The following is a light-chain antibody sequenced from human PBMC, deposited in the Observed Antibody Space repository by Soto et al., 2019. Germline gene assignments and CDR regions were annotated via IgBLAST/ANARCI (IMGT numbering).Light chain of an antibody. Sequence: DIVMTQTPLSSPVTLGQPASISCRSSQSLEHSDGNTYLSWRQQWPGQPPRLLIYKISNRFSGDPDIFSGSGAGTDFTLNTSRGEAADVGVYYCMQATQVMYTFGQGTKLEIK. CDR2: KIS. V-gene: IGKV2-24*01. CDR1: QSLEHSDGNTY. J-gene: IGKJ2*01. CDR3: MQATQVMYT.